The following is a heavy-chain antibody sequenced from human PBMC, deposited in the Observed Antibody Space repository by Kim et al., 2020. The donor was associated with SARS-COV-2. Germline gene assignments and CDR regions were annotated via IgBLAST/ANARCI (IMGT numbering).Heavy chain of an antibody. CDR2: INPNSGGT. D-gene: IGHD2-2*02. V-gene: IGHV1-2*02. J-gene: IGHJ5*02. Sequence: ASVKVSCKASGYTFTGYYMHWVRQAPGQGLEWMGWINPNSGGTNYAQKFQGRVTMTRDTSISTAYMELSRLRSDDTAVYYCARETIVVVPAAKPPRLFDPWGQGTLVTVSS. CDR3: ARETIVVVPAAKPPRLFDP. CDR1: GYTFTGYY.